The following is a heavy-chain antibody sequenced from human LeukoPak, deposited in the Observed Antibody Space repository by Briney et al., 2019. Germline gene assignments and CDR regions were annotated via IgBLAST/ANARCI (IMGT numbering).Heavy chain of an antibody. CDR2: VSYDGSDQ. V-gene: IGHV3-30*01. CDR3: AREGGYCSGSTCQIFSRYFYYMEH. Sequence: GGSLRLSCAVSEVTFRTYGIHWVRQAPGKGLEWVAVVSYDGSDQYYADSVKGRFTLSRDTSKNTLYLQMTNLTSDDTGVYYCAREGGYCSGSTCQIFSRYFYYMEHWGKGTTVTVSS. D-gene: IGHD2-15*01. CDR1: EVTFRTYG. J-gene: IGHJ6*03.